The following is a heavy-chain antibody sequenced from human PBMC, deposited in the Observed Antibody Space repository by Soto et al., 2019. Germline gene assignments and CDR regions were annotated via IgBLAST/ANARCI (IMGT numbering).Heavy chain of an antibody. CDR1: GFTFSSYG. J-gene: IGHJ4*02. D-gene: IGHD4-17*01. Sequence: GGSLRLSCAASGFTFSSYGMHWVRQAPGKGLEWVAVISYDGSNKYYADSVKGRFTISRDNSKNTLYLQMNGLRAEDTAVYYCAKDSNRARNYGDYVFWDYWGQGTLVTVSS. CDR3: AKDSNRARNYGDYVFWDY. CDR2: ISYDGSNK. V-gene: IGHV3-30*18.